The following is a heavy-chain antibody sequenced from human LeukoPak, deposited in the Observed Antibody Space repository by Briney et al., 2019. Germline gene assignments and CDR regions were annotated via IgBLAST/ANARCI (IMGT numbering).Heavy chain of an antibody. J-gene: IGHJ4*02. Sequence: GESLKISCKGSGYSFTSYWIGWVGQMPGKGLEGVGIIYPGDSDTRYSPSFQGQVTISADKSISTAYLQWSSLKASDTAMYYCARVHYYETSDWGNYFDYWGQGALVTVSS. V-gene: IGHV5-51*01. CDR2: IYPGDSDT. CDR3: ARVHYYETSDWGNYFDY. D-gene: IGHD3-22*01. CDR1: GYSFTSYW.